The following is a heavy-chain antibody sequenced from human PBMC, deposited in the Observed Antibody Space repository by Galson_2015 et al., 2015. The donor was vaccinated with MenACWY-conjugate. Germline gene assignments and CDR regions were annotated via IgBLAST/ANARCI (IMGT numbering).Heavy chain of an antibody. CDR2: ITVDATNT. V-gene: IGHV3-74*03. CDR1: GFTIGRYW. CDR3: ARDGGGGTPFDC. J-gene: IGHJ4*02. D-gene: IGHD1-26*01. Sequence: SLRLSCAASGFTIGRYWIHWVHQVPGKGPVWISCITVDATNTEFADSVKGRFALSRDNARNTVYLQMNSLTAEDTAVYYCARDGGGGTPFDCWGQGTLVTVSS.